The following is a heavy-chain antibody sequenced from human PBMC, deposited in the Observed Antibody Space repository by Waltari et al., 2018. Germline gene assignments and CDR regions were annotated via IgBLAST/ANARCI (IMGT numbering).Heavy chain of an antibody. V-gene: IGHV4-59*11. J-gene: IGHJ4*02. CDR3: ARFARGRYFDY. Sequence: QLQLQESGPGLVKPSETLSLTCTVSSGSIFSPDWSWIRPPPGKGLEWIGHIQYTGSTNYNPSLKSRVTVSLDTSKKQFSLTLSSLTAADTAVYYCARFARGRYFDYWAQGTLVTVSS. CDR2: IQYTGST. CDR1: SGSIFSPD. D-gene: IGHD3-10*01.